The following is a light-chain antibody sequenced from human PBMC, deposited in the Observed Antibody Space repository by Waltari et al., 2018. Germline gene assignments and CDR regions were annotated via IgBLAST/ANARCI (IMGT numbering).Light chain of an antibody. CDR1: SGNIATNY. J-gene: IGLJ2*01. V-gene: IGLV6-57*03. CDR3: QSFDSSHVV. CDR2: EDK. Sequence: FMLTQPHSVSESPGKTVTISCTRSSGNIATNYVQWYQQRPGSAPTKVIYEDKQRPSGVPDLFSGSIDISSNSASLIISGLKAEDEADYYCQSFDSSHVVFGGGTKLTVL.